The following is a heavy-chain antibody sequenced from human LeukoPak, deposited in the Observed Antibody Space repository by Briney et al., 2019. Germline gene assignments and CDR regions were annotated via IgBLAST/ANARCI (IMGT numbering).Heavy chain of an antibody. V-gene: IGHV3-30-3*01. CDR3: ASENGDPYYFDY. Sequence: GGSLRLSCAASGFTFSSYAMHWVRQAPGKGLEWVAVISYDGSNKYYADSVRGRFTISRDNSKNTLYLQMNSLRAEDTAVYYCASENGDPYYFDYWGQGTLVTVSS. CDR1: GFTFSSYA. J-gene: IGHJ4*02. D-gene: IGHD4-17*01. CDR2: ISYDGSNK.